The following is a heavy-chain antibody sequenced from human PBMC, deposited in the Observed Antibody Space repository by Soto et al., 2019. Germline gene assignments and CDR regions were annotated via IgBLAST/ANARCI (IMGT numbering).Heavy chain of an antibody. V-gene: IGHV3-53*02. CDR3: ARLFTLELTSN. J-gene: IGHJ4*02. CDR2: IYTGGST. CDR1: GFTVSSNY. Sequence: EVQLVETGGGLIQPGGSLRLSCAASGFTVSSNYMSWVRQAPGKGLEWVSVIYTGGSTYYADSVKGRFTISRDNSKNTLYLQMNSLRAEDTAVYYCARLFTLELTSNWGQGTLVTVSS. D-gene: IGHD1-7*01.